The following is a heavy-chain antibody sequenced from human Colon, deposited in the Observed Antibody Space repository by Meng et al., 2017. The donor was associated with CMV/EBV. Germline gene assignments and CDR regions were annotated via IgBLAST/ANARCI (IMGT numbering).Heavy chain of an antibody. J-gene: IGHJ6*02. CDR3: ATRPAQVILNFYGLDV. CDR1: GFIFSDYA. V-gene: IGHV3-21*01. D-gene: IGHD2-21*01. CDR2: ITSRSNYI. Sequence: GESLKISCAASGFIFSDYAIHWVRQAPGKGLEWVASITSRSNYIFYGDSVKGRFTISRDNAKNSLFLQMNSLRAEDTGVYYCATRPAQVILNFYGLDVWGQGTTVTVSS.